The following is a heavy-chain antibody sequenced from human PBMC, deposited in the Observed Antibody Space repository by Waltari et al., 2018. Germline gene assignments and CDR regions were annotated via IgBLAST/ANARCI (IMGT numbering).Heavy chain of an antibody. CDR3: ASSQWLANKIWPVDYYYMDV. J-gene: IGHJ6*03. CDR2: IYPGDSDT. CDR1: GYSFTSYW. D-gene: IGHD6-19*01. V-gene: IGHV5-51*01. Sequence: EVQLVQSGAEVKKPGESLKISCKGSGYSFTSYWIGWVRQMPGKGLEWMGIIYPGDSDTRYSPSFQGQVTISADKSISTAYLQWSSLKASDTAMYYCASSQWLANKIWPVDYYYMDVWGKGTTVTVSS.